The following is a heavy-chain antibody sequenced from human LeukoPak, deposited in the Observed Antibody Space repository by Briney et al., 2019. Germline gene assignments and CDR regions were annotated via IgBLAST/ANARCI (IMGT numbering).Heavy chain of an antibody. CDR1: GFTFEDYV. V-gene: IGHV3-43*02. CDR2: IRGNGNNI. D-gene: IGHD3-3*01. J-gene: IGHJ4*02. CDR3: AKDRPQYYDFWSGYYGGFDY. Sequence: GGSLRLSCAASGFTFEDYVMHWVRQGPGKGLEWVSLIRGNGNNIYYEDSVKGRFTISRDNSKNSLYLQMKSLRTEDTALYYCAKDRPQYYDFWSGYYGGFDYWGQGTLVTVSS.